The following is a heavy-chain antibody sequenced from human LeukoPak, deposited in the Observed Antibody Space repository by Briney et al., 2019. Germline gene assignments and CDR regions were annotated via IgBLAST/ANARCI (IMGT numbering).Heavy chain of an antibody. J-gene: IGHJ3*02. CDR1: GGSISSSSYY. D-gene: IGHD3-22*01. Sequence: PSETLSLTCTVSGGSISSSSYYWGWIRQPPGKGLEWIGSIYYSGSTYYNPSLKSRVTISVDTSKNQFSLKLSSVTAADTAVYYCARWYYDSSGYYYFDAFDIWGQGTMVTVSS. CDR2: IYYSGST. V-gene: IGHV4-39*07. CDR3: ARWYYDSSGYYYFDAFDI.